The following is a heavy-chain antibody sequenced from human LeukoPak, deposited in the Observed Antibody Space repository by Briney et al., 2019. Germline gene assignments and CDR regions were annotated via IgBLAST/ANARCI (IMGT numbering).Heavy chain of an antibody. CDR2: IYCSGST. CDR3: ARGKLGMEAFDI. Sequence: SETLSLTCTVSGGSISSYYWSWIRQPPGKGLEWIGYIYCSGSTNYHPSLKSRVTISVDTSKNQFSLKLSSVTAADTAVYYCARGKLGMEAFDIWGQGTMVTVSS. V-gene: IGHV4-59*01. D-gene: IGHD7-27*01. J-gene: IGHJ3*02. CDR1: GGSISSYY.